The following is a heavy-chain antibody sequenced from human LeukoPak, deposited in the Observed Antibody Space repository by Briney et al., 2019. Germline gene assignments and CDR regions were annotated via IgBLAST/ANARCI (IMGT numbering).Heavy chain of an antibody. Sequence: GGSLRLSCAASGFTFSSYAMSWVRQAPGKGLERVSAISGSGGSTYYADSAKGRFTISRDNSKNTLYLQMNSLRAEDTAVYYCAKYDRENWFDPWGQGTLVTVSS. D-gene: IGHD3-22*01. V-gene: IGHV3-23*01. J-gene: IGHJ5*02. CDR1: GFTFSSYA. CDR3: AKYDRENWFDP. CDR2: ISGSGGST.